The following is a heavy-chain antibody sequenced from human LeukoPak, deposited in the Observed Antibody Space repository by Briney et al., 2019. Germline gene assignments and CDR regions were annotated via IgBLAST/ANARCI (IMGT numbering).Heavy chain of an antibody. CDR1: GGSFSGYY. CDR2: INHSGST. Sequence: PSETLSLTCAVYGGSFSGYYWSWIRQPPGKGLEWIGEINHSGSTNYNPSLKSRVTISVDTSKNQFSLKLSSVTAADTAVYYCARAADIVVVVAYYFDYWGQGTLVTVSS. V-gene: IGHV4-34*01. CDR3: ARAADIVVVVAYYFDY. D-gene: IGHD2-15*01. J-gene: IGHJ4*02.